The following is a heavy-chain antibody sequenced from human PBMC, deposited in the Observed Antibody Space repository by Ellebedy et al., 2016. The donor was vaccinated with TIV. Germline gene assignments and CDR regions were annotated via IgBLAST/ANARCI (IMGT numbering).Heavy chain of an antibody. CDR2: ISWNSGSI. J-gene: IGHJ4*02. CDR3: AKAEAARAPFDY. CDR1: GFTFDDYA. Sequence: SLKISXAASGFTFDDYAMHWVRQAPGKGLEWVSGISWNSGSIGYADSVKGRFTISRDNAKNSLYLQMNSLRAEDTALYYCAKAEAARAPFDYWGQGTLVTVSS. V-gene: IGHV3-9*01. D-gene: IGHD6-6*01.